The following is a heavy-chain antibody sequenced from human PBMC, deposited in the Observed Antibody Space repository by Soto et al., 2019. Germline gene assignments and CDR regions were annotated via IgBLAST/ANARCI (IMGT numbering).Heavy chain of an antibody. CDR1: GGSISSGGYY. Sequence: QVQLQESGPGLVKPSQTLSLTCTVSGGSISSGGYYWSWIRQHPGKGLEWIGYIYYSGSTYYNPSLKSRVTISVDTSKNQFSRKLSSVTAADTAVYYCARIKLEAAMADQHLDYWGQGTLVTVSS. V-gene: IGHV4-31*03. CDR2: IYYSGST. J-gene: IGHJ4*02. D-gene: IGHD5-18*01. CDR3: ARIKLEAAMADQHLDY.